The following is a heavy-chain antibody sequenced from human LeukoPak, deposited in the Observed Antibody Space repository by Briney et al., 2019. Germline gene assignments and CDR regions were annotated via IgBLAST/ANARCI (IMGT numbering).Heavy chain of an antibody. Sequence: GGSLRLSCAASGFTFSSYGMHWVRQAPGKGLEWVAFIRYDGSNKYYADSVKGRFTISRDNSKNTLYLQMNSLRAEDTAVYYCAKGVGASVSWFDPWGQGTLVTVSS. V-gene: IGHV3-30*02. D-gene: IGHD1-26*01. CDR1: GFTFSSYG. CDR3: AKGVGASVSWFDP. CDR2: IRYDGSNK. J-gene: IGHJ5*02.